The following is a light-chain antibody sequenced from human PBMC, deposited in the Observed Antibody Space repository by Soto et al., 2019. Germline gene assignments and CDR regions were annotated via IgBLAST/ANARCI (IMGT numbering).Light chain of an antibody. J-gene: IGKJ1*01. V-gene: IGKV1-39*01. CDR2: GAS. CDR1: QSISSY. CDR3: QQSYTTPRT. Sequence: DIQMTQSPSSLSASVGDRVTITCRASQSISSYFNWYQQKPGKAPKLLIYGASVLQSGVPSRFSGSGSGTDFTLTISSLQPEDFATYFCQQSYTTPRTFGQGTKVEVK.